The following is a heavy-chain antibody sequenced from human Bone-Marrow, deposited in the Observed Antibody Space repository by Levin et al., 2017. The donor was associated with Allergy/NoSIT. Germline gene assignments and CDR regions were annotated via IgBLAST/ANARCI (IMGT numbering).Heavy chain of an antibody. CDR2: INQDGGEK. V-gene: IGHV3-7*02. CDR3: ASCEYSGFEMST. D-gene: IGHD5-12*01. Sequence: PGGSLRLSCAASGFTFSSYWMSWVRQAPGKGLEWVASINQDGGEKSYVDSVKGRFTISRDNAKNSLYLQMNSLRAEDTAVYFCASCEYSGFEMSTWGQGTLVTVSS. J-gene: IGHJ5*02. CDR1: GFTFSSYW.